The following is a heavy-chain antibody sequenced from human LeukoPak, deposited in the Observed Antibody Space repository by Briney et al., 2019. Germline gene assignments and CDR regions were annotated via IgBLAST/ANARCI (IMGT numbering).Heavy chain of an antibody. Sequence: GASVKVSCKASGGTFSSYATSWVRQAPGQGLEWMGRIIPIFGTANYAQKFQGRVTITTDESTSTAYMELSSLRSEDTAVYYCARNIQDGYNSLGAFDIWGQGTMVTVSS. CDR3: ARNIQDGYNSLGAFDI. D-gene: IGHD5-24*01. V-gene: IGHV1-69*05. CDR2: IIPIFGTA. J-gene: IGHJ3*02. CDR1: GGTFSSYA.